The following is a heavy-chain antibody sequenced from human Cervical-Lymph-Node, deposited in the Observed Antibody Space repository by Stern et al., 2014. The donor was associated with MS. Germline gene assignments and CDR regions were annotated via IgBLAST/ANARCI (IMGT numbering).Heavy chain of an antibody. CDR1: GLSFGDYW. CDR3: ARGRDYFGP. J-gene: IGHJ4*02. V-gene: IGHV3-7*01. Sequence: EVQLVESGGGLAQPGGSLRISCAASGLSFGDYWMSWVRQAPGKGLEWVAYIKQDGSEKYYLDSVKGRFTISRDNTKNSLSLQMNSLRAEDTAFYYCARGRDYFGPWGQGTLVTVSS. CDR2: IKQDGSEK.